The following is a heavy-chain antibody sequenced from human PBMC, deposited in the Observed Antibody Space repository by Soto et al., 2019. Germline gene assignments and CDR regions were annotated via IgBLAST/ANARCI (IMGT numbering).Heavy chain of an antibody. CDR1: GYTFTSYA. J-gene: IGHJ6*02. CDR3: ARDLRGSGYYLNYYYYYGMDV. CDR2: INAGNGNT. D-gene: IGHD3-3*01. Sequence: ASVKVSCKASGYTFTSYAMHWVRQAPGQRLEWMGWINAGNGNTKYSQKFQGRVAITRDTSASTAYMELSSLRSEDTAVYYCARDLRGSGYYLNYYYYYGMDVWGQGTTVTSP. V-gene: IGHV1-3*01.